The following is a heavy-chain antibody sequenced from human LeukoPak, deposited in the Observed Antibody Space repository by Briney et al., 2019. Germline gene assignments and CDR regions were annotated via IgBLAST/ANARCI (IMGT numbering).Heavy chain of an antibody. CDR3: AKSILSQQSGPHYFDY. Sequence: GGSLRLSCAASGFTFSSYAMSWVRQAPGKGLEWVSAISGSGGSTYYADSVKGRFTISRDNSKNTLYLQMNSLRAEDTAVYYRAKSILSQQSGPHYFDYWGQGTLVTVSS. CDR2: ISGSGGST. V-gene: IGHV3-23*01. D-gene: IGHD6-13*01. CDR1: GFTFSSYA. J-gene: IGHJ4*02.